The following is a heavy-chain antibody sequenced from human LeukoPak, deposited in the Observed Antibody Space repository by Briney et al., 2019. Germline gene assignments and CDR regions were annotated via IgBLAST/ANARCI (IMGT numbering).Heavy chain of an antibody. D-gene: IGHD5-18*01. CDR3: ARGAASNWFDP. Sequence: PGGSLRLSCAASGFTFSSYWMHWVRHAPGKGLVWVSRINSDGSSTSYADSVKGRFTIPRDNAKNTLYLQMSSLRAEDTAVYYCARGAASNWFDPWGQGTLVTVSS. CDR2: INSDGSST. V-gene: IGHV3-74*01. CDR1: GFTFSSYW. J-gene: IGHJ5*02.